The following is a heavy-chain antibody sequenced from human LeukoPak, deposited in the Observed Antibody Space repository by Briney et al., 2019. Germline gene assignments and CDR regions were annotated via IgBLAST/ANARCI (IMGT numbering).Heavy chain of an antibody. V-gene: IGHV3-53*01. CDR1: GFTFSSNY. CDR2: IYSGGST. Sequence: GGSLRLSCAASGFTFSSNYMSWARQAPGKGLEWVSVIYSGGSTYYADSVKGRFTISRDNSKNTLYLQMNSLRAEDTAVYYCARVAIVGRGVWYWGQGTLVTVSS. CDR3: ARVAIVGRGVWY. D-gene: IGHD1-26*01. J-gene: IGHJ4*02.